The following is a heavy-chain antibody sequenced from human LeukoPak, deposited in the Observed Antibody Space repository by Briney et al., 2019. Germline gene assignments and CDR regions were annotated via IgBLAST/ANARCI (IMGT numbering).Heavy chain of an antibody. Sequence: GGSLRLSCAACGFTFSSYAMSWVRQAPGRGLEWVSASSGSGGSTYYADSVKGRFTISRDNSKNTLYLQMNSLRAEDTAVYYCAKLPLRFPDFYYYGMDVWGQGTTVTVSS. V-gene: IGHV3-23*01. D-gene: IGHD3-3*01. J-gene: IGHJ6*02. CDR1: GFTFSSYA. CDR3: AKLPLRFPDFYYYGMDV. CDR2: SSGSGGST.